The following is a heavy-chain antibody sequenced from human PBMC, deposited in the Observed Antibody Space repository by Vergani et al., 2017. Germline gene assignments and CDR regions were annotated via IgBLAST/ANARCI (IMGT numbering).Heavy chain of an antibody. J-gene: IGHJ6*03. D-gene: IGHD2-15*01. CDR2: IIPILGIA. Sequence: QVQLVQSGAEVKKPGSSVKVSCKASGGTFSSYAISWVRQAPGQGLEWMGRIIPILGIANYAQKFQGRVTITADKSTSTAYMELSSLRSEDTAVYYCAAHCSGGSCYSDGYYYYMDVWGKGTTVTVSS. V-gene: IGHV1-69*04. CDR3: AAHCSGGSCYSDGYYYYMDV. CDR1: GGTFSSYA.